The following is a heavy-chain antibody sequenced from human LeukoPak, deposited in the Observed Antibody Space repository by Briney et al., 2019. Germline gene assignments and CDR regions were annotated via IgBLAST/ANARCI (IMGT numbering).Heavy chain of an antibody. V-gene: IGHV1-46*01. D-gene: IGHD2-15*01. CDR1: GYTFTSYD. J-gene: IGHJ4*02. CDR2: INPSGGST. Sequence: ASVKVSCKASGYTFTSYDINWVRQATGQGLEWMGIINPSGGSTSYAQKFQGRVTMTRDMSTSTVYMELSSLRSEDTAVYYCARGARGSGHDYGGQGTLVTVSS. CDR3: ARGARGSGHDY.